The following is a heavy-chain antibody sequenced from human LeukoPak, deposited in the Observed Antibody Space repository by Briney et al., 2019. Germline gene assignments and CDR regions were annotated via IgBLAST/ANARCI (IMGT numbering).Heavy chain of an antibody. J-gene: IGHJ4*02. D-gene: IGHD3-3*01. CDR2: ISGSGGST. CDR3: AKDNDFWSGSPTLDY. Sequence: PGGSLRLSCAASGFTFSSYAMSWVRQAPGKGLEWVSAISGSGGSTYYADSVKGRFTISRDNSKNTLYLQMNSLRAEDTAVYYCAKDNDFWSGSPTLDYWGQGTLVTVSS. CDR1: GFTFSSYA. V-gene: IGHV3-23*01.